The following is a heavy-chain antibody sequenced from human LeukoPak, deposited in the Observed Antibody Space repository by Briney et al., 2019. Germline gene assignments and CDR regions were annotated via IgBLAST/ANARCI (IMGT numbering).Heavy chain of an antibody. CDR2: IYTSGST. V-gene: IGHV4-61*02. CDR1: GGSISSGGYS. CDR3: ARDSREVTMIHGGVFDI. J-gene: IGHJ3*02. D-gene: IGHD3-22*01. Sequence: NSSETLSLTCAVSGGSISSGGYSWSWIRQPAGKGLEWIGRIYTSGSTNYNPSLKSRVTMSVDTSKNQFSLKLSSVTAADTAVYYCARDSREVTMIHGGVFDIWGQGTMVTVSS.